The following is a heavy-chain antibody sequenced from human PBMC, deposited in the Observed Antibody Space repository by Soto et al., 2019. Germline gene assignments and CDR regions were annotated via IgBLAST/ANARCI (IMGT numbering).Heavy chain of an antibody. J-gene: IGHJ4*02. Sequence: ASVKVSCKASGDTFTSYYMHWVRHAPGQGLEWMGIINPSGGSTSYAQKFQGRVTMTRDTSTSTVYMELSSLRSEDAAVYYCARGGTMVRTPIDYWGQGTLVTVSS. CDR2: INPSGGST. CDR3: ARGGTMVRTPIDY. D-gene: IGHD3-10*01. V-gene: IGHV1-46*01. CDR1: GDTFTSYY.